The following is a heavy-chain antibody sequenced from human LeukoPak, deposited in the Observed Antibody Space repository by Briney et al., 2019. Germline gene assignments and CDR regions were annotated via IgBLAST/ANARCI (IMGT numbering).Heavy chain of an antibody. D-gene: IGHD2-15*01. CDR1: GYTFTSYG. J-gene: IGHJ4*02. CDR3: ARASATGYCSGGSCYSGGDY. Sequence: ASVKVSCKASGYTFTSYGISWVRQAPGQGLEWMGWISAYNGNTNYAQKLQGRVTMTTDTSTSTAYMELRSLRSDDTAVYYCARASATGYCSGGSCYSGGDYWGQGTLVTVSS. V-gene: IGHV1-18*01. CDR2: ISAYNGNT.